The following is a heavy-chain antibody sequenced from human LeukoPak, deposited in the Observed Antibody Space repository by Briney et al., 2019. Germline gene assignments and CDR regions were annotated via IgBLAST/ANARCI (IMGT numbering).Heavy chain of an antibody. CDR1: GGSISSGGYY. CDR3: ARDPGKWEEEFDY. V-gene: IGHV4-39*07. Sequence: SETLSLTCTVSGGSISSGGYYWGWIRQPPGKGLEWIGSIYHSGSTYYNPSLKSRVTISVDTSKNQFSLKLSSVTAADTAVYYCARDPGKWEEEFDYWGQGTLVTVSS. J-gene: IGHJ4*02. CDR2: IYHSGST. D-gene: IGHD1-26*01.